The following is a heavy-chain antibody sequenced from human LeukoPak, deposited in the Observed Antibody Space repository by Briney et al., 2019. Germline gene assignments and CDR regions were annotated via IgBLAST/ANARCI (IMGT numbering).Heavy chain of an antibody. Sequence: SETLSLTCTVSGGSISGSTYYWAWIRQPPGKGLEWIGSVYYTGNTYHNPSLKSRVTISVDTSKNQSSLRLSSLTAADTAVYYCARDRSDNWGLFDYWGQGTLLTVSS. CDR2: VYYTGNT. CDR1: GGSISGSTYY. CDR3: ARDRSDNWGLFDY. V-gene: IGHV4-39*07. J-gene: IGHJ4*02. D-gene: IGHD1-1*01.